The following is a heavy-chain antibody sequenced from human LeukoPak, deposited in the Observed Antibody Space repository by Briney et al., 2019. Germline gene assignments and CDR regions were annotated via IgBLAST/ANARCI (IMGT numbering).Heavy chain of an antibody. CDR3: ARGVRGVNGATVWFDP. V-gene: IGHV1-69*02. J-gene: IGHJ5*02. Sequence: SVKVSCKASGGTFSSYTISWVRQAPGQGLEWMGRIIPILGIANYAQKFQGRVTITADKSTSTAYMELSSLRSEDTAVYYCARGVRGVNGATVWFDPWCQGTLVTVSS. CDR2: IIPILGIA. D-gene: IGHD2-8*01. CDR1: GGTFSSYT.